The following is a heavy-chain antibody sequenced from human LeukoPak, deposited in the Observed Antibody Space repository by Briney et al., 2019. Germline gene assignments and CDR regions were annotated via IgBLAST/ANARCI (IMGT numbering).Heavy chain of an antibody. CDR3: ANHLACGSTTCPSFDN. Sequence: GGSLRLSCAASGFTFRSYSMSWVRQAPGKGLEWVSSISDDSNYIYYADSVEGRFTISRDNAKNSLSLQMNNLRAEDTAVYYCANHLACGSTTCPSFDNWGQGTLVTVSS. J-gene: IGHJ4*02. CDR2: ISDDSNYI. CDR1: GFTFRSYS. V-gene: IGHV3-21*01. D-gene: IGHD2-15*01.